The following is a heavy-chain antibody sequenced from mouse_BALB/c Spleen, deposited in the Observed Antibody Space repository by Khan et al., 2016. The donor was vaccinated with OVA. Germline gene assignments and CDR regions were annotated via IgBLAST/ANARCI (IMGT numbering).Heavy chain of an antibody. CDR2: ISSSGDYT. J-gene: IGHJ3*01. D-gene: IGHD4-1*01. CDR1: GFTFSSYS. V-gene: IGHV5-6*01. Sequence: EVELVESGGDLVKPGGSLKLSCAASGFTFSSYSMSWVRQTPDKRLEWVASISSSGDYTYYPDSVKGRFTISRDNAKNTLYLQMRDLKSEDTAMYDCANHLTGSFAYWGQGTLVTVSA. CDR3: ANHLTGSFAY.